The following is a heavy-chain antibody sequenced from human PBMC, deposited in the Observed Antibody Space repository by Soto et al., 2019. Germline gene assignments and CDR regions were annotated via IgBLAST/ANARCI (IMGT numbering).Heavy chain of an antibody. CDR3: ARAEVTAVFGF. CDR2: IRGNGDRT. CDR1: GFALSNYA. D-gene: IGHD2-21*02. V-gene: IGHV3-23*01. J-gene: IGHJ4*02. Sequence: QLLESGGALVVPGGSLRLSCAASGFALSNYAMTWVRQAPGKGLEWVSSIRGNGDRTYYAESVKGRFTISRDNSKSTLFLQMNSLRADDTAVYFCARAEVTAVFGFWGQGTLVTVSS.